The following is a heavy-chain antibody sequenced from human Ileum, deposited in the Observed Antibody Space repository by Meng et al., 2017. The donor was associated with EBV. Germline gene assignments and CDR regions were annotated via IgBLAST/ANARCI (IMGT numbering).Heavy chain of an antibody. D-gene: IGHD3-22*01. Sequence: VWRQGTGAGMCKLSESLSFTCAVLGGSISRSDWWSWVRQPPGKGLEWIGETSHSGSTNYSPSLKSRVTISLDKSKNQLSLKLNSVTAADTAVYYCASSDYYRSDYWGQGTMVTVSS. CDR2: TSHSGST. J-gene: IGHJ4*02. CDR3: ASSDYYRSDY. V-gene: IGHV4-4*02. CDR1: GGSISRSDW.